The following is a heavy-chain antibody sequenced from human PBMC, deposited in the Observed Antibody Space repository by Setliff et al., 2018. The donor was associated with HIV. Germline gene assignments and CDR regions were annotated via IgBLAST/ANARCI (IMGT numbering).Heavy chain of an antibody. CDR2: IDWDDDK. V-gene: IGHV2-70*11. J-gene: IGHJ5*02. D-gene: IGHD6-6*01. CDR1: GFSLSTSGMC. Sequence: SGPTPVNPTQTLTLTCTFSGFSLSTSGMCVSWIRQPPGKALEWLARIDWDDDKYYSTSLKTRLTISKDTSKNQVVLTMTNMDPVDTATYYCARMSWTYSSSDRRFDPWGQGTLVTVSS. CDR3: ARMSWTYSSSDRRFDP.